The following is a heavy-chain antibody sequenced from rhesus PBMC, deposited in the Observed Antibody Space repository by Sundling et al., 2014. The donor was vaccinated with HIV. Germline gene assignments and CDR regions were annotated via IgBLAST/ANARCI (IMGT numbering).Heavy chain of an antibody. V-gene: IGHV3-8*01. Sequence: EVQLVESGGGLVQPGGSLRLSCTGSGFTFTTYCMYWVRQAPGKGLEWVSGISPGGDSIWYTDSVKGRFTTSKENANNTLFLQMDSLRPEDTAVYYCAKDIAPYYNTWTGYYFSYGLDSWGQGVAVTVSS. CDR2: ISPGGDSI. CDR1: GFTFTTYC. CDR3: AKDIAPYYNTWTGYYFSYGLDS. J-gene: IGHJ6*01. D-gene: IGHD3-3*01.